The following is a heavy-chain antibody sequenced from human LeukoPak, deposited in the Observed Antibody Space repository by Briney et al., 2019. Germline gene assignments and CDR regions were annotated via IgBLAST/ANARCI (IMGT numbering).Heavy chain of an antibody. V-gene: IGHV4-34*01. CDR3: ARQEYYYGSGSYYKSYNWFDP. Sequence: PSETLSLTCAVYGGSFSGYYWSWIRQPPGKGLEWIGEINHSGSTNYNPSLKSRVTISVDTSKNQFSLKLSSVTAADTAVYYCARQEYYYGSGSYYKSYNWFDPWGQGTLVTVSS. CDR1: GGSFSGYY. CDR2: INHSGST. D-gene: IGHD3-10*01. J-gene: IGHJ5*02.